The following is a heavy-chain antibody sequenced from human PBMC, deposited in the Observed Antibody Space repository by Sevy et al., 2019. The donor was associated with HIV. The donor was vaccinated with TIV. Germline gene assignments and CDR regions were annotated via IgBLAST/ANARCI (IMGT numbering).Heavy chain of an antibody. V-gene: IGHV3-48*03. Sequence: GGSLRLSCAASGFTFSSYEMNWVRQAPGKGLEWVSYISSSGSTIYHADSVKGRFTISRDNAKNSLYLQMNSLRAEDTAVYYCARPNTSVVAFEYWGQGTLVTVSS. CDR1: GFTFSSYE. CDR3: ARPNTSVVAFEY. J-gene: IGHJ4*02. CDR2: ISSSGSTI. D-gene: IGHD2-15*01.